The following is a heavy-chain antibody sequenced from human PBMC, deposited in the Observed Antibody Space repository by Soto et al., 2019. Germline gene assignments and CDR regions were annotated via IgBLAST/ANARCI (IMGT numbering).Heavy chain of an antibody. D-gene: IGHD3-10*01. J-gene: IGHJ5*02. Sequence: EVQLVESGGGLVKPGGSLRLSCAASGFTFSSYSMNWVRQAPGKGLEWVSSISSSSSYLYYADSVKGRFTISRDNAKNSLYLQMNSLRDEDTAVYYCAREDSYYYGSGSLGFDPWGQGTLVTVSS. CDR1: GFTFSSYS. CDR2: ISSSSSYL. V-gene: IGHV3-21*01. CDR3: AREDSYYYGSGSLGFDP.